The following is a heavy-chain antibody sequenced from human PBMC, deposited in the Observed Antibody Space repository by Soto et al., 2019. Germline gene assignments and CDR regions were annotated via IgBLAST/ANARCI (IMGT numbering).Heavy chain of an antibody. J-gene: IGHJ4*02. CDR3: TKDRVPDGIYSFDY. V-gene: IGHV3-23*03. CDR2: IDLSGTTR. CDR1: GFSFSDYS. Sequence: GGSLRLSCAASGFSFSDYSMNWVRQAPGRGPEWVAFIDLSGTTRDYRESVKGRFTISKDKSMNTVYLQMNSLRVEDAAVYYCTKDRVPDGIYSFDYWGQGALVTVSS. D-gene: IGHD2-15*01.